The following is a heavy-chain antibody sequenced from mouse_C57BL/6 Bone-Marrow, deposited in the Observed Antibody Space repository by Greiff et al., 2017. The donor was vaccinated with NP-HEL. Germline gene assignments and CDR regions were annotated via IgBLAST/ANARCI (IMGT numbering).Heavy chain of an antibody. V-gene: IGHV1-81*01. CDR3: ARVPGLTYYFDY. CDR1: GYTFTSYG. J-gene: IGHJ2*01. CDR2: IYPRSGNT. D-gene: IGHD3-1*01. Sequence: QVQLQQSGAELARPGASVKLSCKASGYTFTSYGISWVKQRTGQGLEWIGEIYPRSGNTYYNEKFKGKATLTADKSSSTAYMELRSLTSEDSAVYFCARVPGLTYYFDYWGQGTTLTVSS.